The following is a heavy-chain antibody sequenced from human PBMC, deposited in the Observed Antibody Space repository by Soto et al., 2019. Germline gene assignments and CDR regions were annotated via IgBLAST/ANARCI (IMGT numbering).Heavy chain of an antibody. Sequence: ASVKVSCKASGYIFTGYYMHWVRQAPGQGLEWMGRINPNSGDTNYTQKFQGWVTMTRDTSISTAYMELSRLRSDDTAVYYCATSRISIAVAGETEYYFDYWGQGTLVTVSS. CDR1: GYIFTGYY. CDR2: INPNSGDT. D-gene: IGHD6-19*01. V-gene: IGHV1-2*04. CDR3: ATSRISIAVAGETEYYFDY. J-gene: IGHJ4*02.